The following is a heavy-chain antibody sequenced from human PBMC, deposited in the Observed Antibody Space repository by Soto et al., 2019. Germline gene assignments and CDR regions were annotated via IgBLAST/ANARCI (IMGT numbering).Heavy chain of an antibody. CDR1: GGTFSSYA. V-gene: IGHV1-69*06. CDR2: IIPIFGTA. CDR3: ARRWVGTAAGEYYYYYYGMDV. Sequence: SVKVSCKASGGTFSSYAISWVRQAPGQGLEWMGGIIPIFGTANYAQKFQGRVTITADKSTSTAYMELSSLRSEDTAVYYCARRWVGTAAGEYYYYYYGMDVWGQGTTVTVSS. J-gene: IGHJ6*02. D-gene: IGHD6-13*01.